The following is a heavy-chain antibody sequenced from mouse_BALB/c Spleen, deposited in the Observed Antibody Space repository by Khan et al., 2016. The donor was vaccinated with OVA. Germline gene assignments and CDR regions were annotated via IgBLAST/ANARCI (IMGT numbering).Heavy chain of an antibody. J-gene: IGHJ3*01. CDR2: IWSGGST. Sequence: QVQLKQSGPGLVQPSQSLSITCTVSGFSLTTYGVHWVRQSPGKGLEWLGVIWSGGSTDYNAAFISRLSISKDNSKSHVFFQMNSLQAKATDIYYCARNYDYDEGLAYWGQGTLVTVSA. CDR3: ARNYDYDEGLAY. CDR1: GFSLTTYG. D-gene: IGHD2-4*01. V-gene: IGHV2-2*02.